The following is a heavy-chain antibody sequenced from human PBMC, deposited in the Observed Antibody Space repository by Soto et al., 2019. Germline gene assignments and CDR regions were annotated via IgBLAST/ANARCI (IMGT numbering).Heavy chain of an antibody. CDR1: GGTFSTYA. CDR3: ARPKGSYSSGYYYFDY. D-gene: IGHD6-19*01. CDR2: IIPLFGTA. J-gene: IGHJ4*02. Sequence: QVQLVQSGAEVKQPGSSVKVSCKTSGGTFSTYAIYWVRQAPGQGLEWMGAIIPLFGTADYAQKFQGRVTITADVSTSTAYMELSSLRSEDTAVYYCARPKGSYSSGYYYFDYWGQGTLVTVSS. V-gene: IGHV1-69*01.